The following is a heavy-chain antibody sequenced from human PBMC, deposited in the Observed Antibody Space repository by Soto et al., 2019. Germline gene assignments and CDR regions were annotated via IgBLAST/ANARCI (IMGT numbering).Heavy chain of an antibody. J-gene: IGHJ4*02. CDR2: IYYSGNT. D-gene: IGHD6-13*01. Sequence: QVQLQESGPRLVKPSQTLSLTCTVSGYSISSGGYYWSWIRQPPGKGLEWIGYIYYSGNTYYNPSLKSRLTISLDTSRNQFSLRLSSGTAADTAVYFCARDGGAAALDYWGQGTLVTVSS. CDR1: GYSISSGGYY. CDR3: ARDGGAAALDY. V-gene: IGHV4-30-4*01.